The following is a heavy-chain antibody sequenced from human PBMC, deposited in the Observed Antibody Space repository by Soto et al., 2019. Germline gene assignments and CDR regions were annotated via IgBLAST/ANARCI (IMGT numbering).Heavy chain of an antibody. V-gene: IGHV1-46*01. D-gene: IGHD2-21*02. CDR1: GHTFTSYY. Sequence: ASVKVSCKASGHTFTSYYMHWVRQAPGQGLEWMGIINPSGGSTSYAQKFQGRVTMTRDTSTSTVYMELSSLRSEDTAVYYCARGNDSYCGGDCLGYWGQGTLVTVSS. CDR2: INPSGGST. CDR3: ARGNDSYCGGDCLGY. J-gene: IGHJ4*02.